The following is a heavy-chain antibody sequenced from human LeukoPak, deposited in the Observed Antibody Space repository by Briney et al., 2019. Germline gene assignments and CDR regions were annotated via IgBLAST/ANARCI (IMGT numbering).Heavy chain of an antibody. CDR3: ARGGGSYPAGFDY. CDR1: GFTFSSYG. Sequence: GRSLRLSCAASGFTFSSYGMHWVRQAPGKGLEWVAVIWYDGSNKYYADSVKGRFTISRDNSKNTLYLQMNSLRAEDTAVYYCARGGGSYPAGFDYWGQGTLVTVSS. CDR2: IWYDGSNK. V-gene: IGHV3-33*01. J-gene: IGHJ4*02. D-gene: IGHD1-26*01.